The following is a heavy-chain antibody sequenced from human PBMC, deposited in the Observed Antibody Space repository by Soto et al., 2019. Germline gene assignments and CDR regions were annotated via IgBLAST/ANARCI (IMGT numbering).Heavy chain of an antibody. J-gene: IGHJ3*02. CDR2: MYYSGSNSGST. D-gene: IGHD3-16*01. CDR3: ASRPSGGVPRADAADDAFHI. CDR1: GGSISSSSYY. V-gene: IGHV4-39*01. Sequence: QLQLQESGPGLVKPSETLSLTCTVSGGSISSSSYYWGWIRQPPGKGLEWIGSMYYSGSNSGSTYYNPSLKSRVTISGDASQNQFSLKLSSVAAADTAVYFCASRPSGGVPRADAADDAFHIWGQGTMVSVSS.